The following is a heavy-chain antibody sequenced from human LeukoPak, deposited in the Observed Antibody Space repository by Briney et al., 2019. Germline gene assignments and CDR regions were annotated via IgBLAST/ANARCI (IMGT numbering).Heavy chain of an antibody. D-gene: IGHD6-19*01. J-gene: IGHJ4*02. Sequence: SETLSLTCTVSGGSISSSSYYWGWIRQPPGKGLEWIGSIYYSGSTYHNPSLKSRVTISVDTSKNQFSLKLSSVTAADTAVYYCAGSGWYISPFDYWGQGTLVTVSS. CDR2: IYYSGST. CDR1: GGSISSSSYY. V-gene: IGHV4-39*07. CDR3: AGSGWYISPFDY.